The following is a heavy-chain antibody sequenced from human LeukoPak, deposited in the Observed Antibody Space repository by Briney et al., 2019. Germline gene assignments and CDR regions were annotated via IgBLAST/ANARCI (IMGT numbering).Heavy chain of an antibody. D-gene: IGHD5-12*01. J-gene: IGHJ4*02. Sequence: ASVKVSCKASGYTFTFNSMHWVRQAPGQGLEWMGIINPSGGTTNYAQKFQGRVTMTRDMSTSTVYMELSSLRSEDTAVYYCAREKGYSGYDYRSDYFDYWGQGTLVTVSS. CDR3: AREKGYSGYDYRSDYFDY. V-gene: IGHV1-46*01. CDR1: GYTFTFNS. CDR2: INPSGGTT.